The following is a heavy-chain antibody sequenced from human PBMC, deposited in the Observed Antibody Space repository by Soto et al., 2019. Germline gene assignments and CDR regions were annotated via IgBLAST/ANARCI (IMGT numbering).Heavy chain of an antibody. D-gene: IGHD6-6*01. CDR3: ARESMYSSSVYYYYGMDV. CDR1: GGTFSSYA. J-gene: IGHJ6*02. V-gene: IGHV1-69*01. CDR2: IIPIFGTA. Sequence: QVQLVQSGAEVKKPGSSVKVSCKASGGTFSSYAISWVRQAPGQGLEWMGGIIPIFGTANYAQKFQGRVTITADESTSTAYMELCRLRSEDTAVYYCARESMYSSSVYYYYGMDVWGQGTTVTVSS.